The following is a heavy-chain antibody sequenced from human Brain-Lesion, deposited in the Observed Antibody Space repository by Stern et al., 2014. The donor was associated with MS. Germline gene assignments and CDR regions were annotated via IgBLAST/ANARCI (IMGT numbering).Heavy chain of an antibody. CDR2: ITWEGGST. D-gene: IGHD2-21*01. CDR1: GFTFDDYA. J-gene: IGHJ4*02. CDR3: AGGLGF. Sequence: EVQLVESGGVVVQPGGSLRLSCAASGFTFDDYAMHWVRQAPGKGLEWVSLITWEGGSTSYTDSVKGRFSISRDNRKSFLYLQMNSLRPEDTALYYCAGGLGFWGRGTLVTVSS. V-gene: IGHV3-43D*03.